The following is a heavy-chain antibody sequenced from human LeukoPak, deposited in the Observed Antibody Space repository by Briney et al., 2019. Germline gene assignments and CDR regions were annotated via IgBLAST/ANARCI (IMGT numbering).Heavy chain of an antibody. D-gene: IGHD2-15*01. Sequence: PGGSLRLSCAASGFTFSSYWMSWVRQAPGKGLEWVANIKQDGSEKYYVDSVKGRFTISGDNAKNSLYLQMNSLRAEDTAVYYCARDGRYCSGGSCYSGIIDYWGQGTPVTVSS. CDR1: GFTFSSYW. CDR2: IKQDGSEK. V-gene: IGHV3-7*03. CDR3: ARDGRYCSGGSCYSGIIDY. J-gene: IGHJ4*02.